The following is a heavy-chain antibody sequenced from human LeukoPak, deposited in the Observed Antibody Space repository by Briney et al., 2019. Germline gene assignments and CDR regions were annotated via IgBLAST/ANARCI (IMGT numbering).Heavy chain of an antibody. CDR3: ARARDIVVVVAATSDGMDV. CDR1: GGTFSSYA. D-gene: IGHD2-15*01. Sequence: SVKVSCKASGGTFSSYAISWVRQAPGQGLEWMGGIIPIFGTANYAQKFQGRVTITADESTSTAYMELSSLRSEDTAVYYCARARDIVVVVAATSDGMDVWGQGTTVTVSS. J-gene: IGHJ6*02. CDR2: IIPIFGTA. V-gene: IGHV1-69*13.